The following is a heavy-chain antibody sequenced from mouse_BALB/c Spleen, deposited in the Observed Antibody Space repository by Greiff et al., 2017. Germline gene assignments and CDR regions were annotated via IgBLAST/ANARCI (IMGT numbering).Heavy chain of an antibody. CDR1: GYTFTSYW. CDR3: AIPLITTVVDYYYAMDY. CDR2: INPSTGYT. Sequence: VKLMESGAELAKPGASVKMSCKASGYTFTSYWMHWVKQRPGQGLEWIGYINPSTGYTEYNQKFKDKATLTADKSSSTAYMQLSSLTSEDSAVYYCAIPLITTVVDYYYAMDYWGQGTSVTVSS. D-gene: IGHD1-1*01. J-gene: IGHJ4*01. V-gene: IGHV1-7*01.